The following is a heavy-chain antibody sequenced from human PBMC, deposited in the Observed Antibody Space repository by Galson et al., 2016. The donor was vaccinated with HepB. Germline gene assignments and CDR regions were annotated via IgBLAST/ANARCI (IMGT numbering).Heavy chain of an antibody. CDR3: ARGFWFGLGRKYGMDV. J-gene: IGHJ6*02. D-gene: IGHD3-10*01. V-gene: IGHV3-48*02. Sequence: SLRLSCAASGFTFSSYSMNWVRQAPGKGLEWVPYIRSSSNTIYYADSVKGRFTISRDNAKNSLFLQMKSLRDEDAAVYYCARGFWFGLGRKYGMDVWGQGTTVTVSS. CDR1: GFTFSSYS. CDR2: IRSSSNTI.